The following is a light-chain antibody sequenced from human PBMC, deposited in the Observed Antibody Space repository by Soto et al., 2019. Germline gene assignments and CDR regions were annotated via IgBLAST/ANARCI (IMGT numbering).Light chain of an antibody. CDR1: SSNIGGNS. CDR3: GSWDSSLSAYV. J-gene: IGLJ1*01. Sequence: QSVLTQPPAVSAAPGQKVTIACSGSSSNIGGNSVSWYQQLPGTAPKLLIYDDNKRPSGIPGRFSGSKSGTSATLGITGFQTGDEADYYCGSWDSSLSAYVFRTGSKVTVL. V-gene: IGLV1-51*01. CDR2: DDN.